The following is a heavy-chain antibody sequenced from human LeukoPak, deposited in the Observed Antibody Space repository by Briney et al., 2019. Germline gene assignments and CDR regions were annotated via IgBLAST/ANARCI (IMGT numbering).Heavy chain of an antibody. Sequence: MPGASVKVSCKASGYTFTAYYIHCLRQAPGQGPEWMGWIKPDSGSSHYAQKFQGRVTMTRDTSSNSAYMDLTRLKSDDTAVYYCARARVPIAVAGLYYFGYWGQGALVTVSS. CDR3: ARARVPIAVAGLYYFGY. CDR1: GYTFTAYY. CDR2: IKPDSGSS. D-gene: IGHD6-19*01. J-gene: IGHJ4*02. V-gene: IGHV1-2*02.